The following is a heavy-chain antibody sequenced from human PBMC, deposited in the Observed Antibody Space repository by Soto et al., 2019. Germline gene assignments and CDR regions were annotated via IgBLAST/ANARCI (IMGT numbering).Heavy chain of an antibody. CDR3: ARGSRGSHIVVPAAKRWFDP. J-gene: IGHJ5*02. V-gene: IGHV3-33*01. Sequence: GGSLRLSCAAPGFIFSNYGMHWVRQAPGKGLEWVAVIWYNGSNKYYADSVKGRFTISRDNSKNTLYLHMNSLRAADTAVYYCARGSRGSHIVVPAAKRWFDPWGQGTLVTVSS. CDR1: GFIFSNYG. D-gene: IGHD2-2*01. CDR2: IWYNGSNK.